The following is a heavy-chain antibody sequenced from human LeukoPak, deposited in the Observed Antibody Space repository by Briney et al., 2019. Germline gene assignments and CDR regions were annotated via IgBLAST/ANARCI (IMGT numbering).Heavy chain of an antibody. D-gene: IGHD3-3*01. CDR3: VRELDQNDFWSGYWPDAADS. CDR1: GFDFSTYG. Sequence: GRSLRLSCAASGFDFSTYGMHWVRQAPGKGLEWVALMWYDGSNEYYRDSVKGRFIISRDNSRNTLYLQMSSLRVEDTAVYYCVRELDQNDFWSGYWPDAADSWGQGTMVFVSS. CDR2: MWYDGSNE. V-gene: IGHV3-33*01. J-gene: IGHJ3*02.